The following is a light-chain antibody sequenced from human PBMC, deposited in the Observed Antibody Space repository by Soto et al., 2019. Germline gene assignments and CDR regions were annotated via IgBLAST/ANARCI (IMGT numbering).Light chain of an antibody. CDR2: EVR. CDR3: CSYAGSISFVV. Sequence: QSALTQPASVSGSPGQSITISCTGTSSDVGSYSLVSWYQQHPGKAPKLMIYEVRRRPSGVSNRFSGSKSGNTASLTISGLQAEDEADYYCCSYAGSISFVVLGGGTQLTV. V-gene: IGLV2-23*02. J-gene: IGLJ2*01. CDR1: SSDVGSYSL.